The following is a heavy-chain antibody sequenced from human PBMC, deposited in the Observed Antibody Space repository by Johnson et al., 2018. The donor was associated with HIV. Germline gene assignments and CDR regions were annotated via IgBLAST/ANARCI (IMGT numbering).Heavy chain of an antibody. V-gene: IGHV3-9*01. CDR1: GFTFDDYA. D-gene: IGHD4-23*01. Sequence: QLVESGGGVVQPGGSLRLSCVASGFTFDDYAMHWVRQAPGKGLEWVSGLSWNSGSIAYADFLKGRSTISRDNAKSTLYLQMNSLRAEDTTVYYCARDNGGAFDIWGPGTMVTVSS. CDR3: ARDNGGAFDI. J-gene: IGHJ3*02. CDR2: LSWNSGSI.